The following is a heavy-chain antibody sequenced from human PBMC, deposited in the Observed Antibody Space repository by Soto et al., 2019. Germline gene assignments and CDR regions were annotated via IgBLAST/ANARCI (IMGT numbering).Heavy chain of an antibody. Sequence: GPTRVNPTEALTLTCAFSGFSLSTSVVGVGWVRQPPGKAREWLALVYSNDDKRFSPSLKSRLTITKDTSKNQVVLTMTNMDPVDKATYYCTNMRCSGSYGMHVWGQVTKVTV. CDR2: VYSNDDK. CDR3: TNMRCSGSYGMHV. J-gene: IGHJ6*02. D-gene: IGHD3-10*02. V-gene: IGHV2-5*01. CDR1: GFSLSTSVVG.